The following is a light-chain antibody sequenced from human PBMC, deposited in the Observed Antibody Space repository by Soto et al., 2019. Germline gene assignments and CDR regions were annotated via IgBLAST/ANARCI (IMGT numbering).Light chain of an antibody. V-gene: IGKV1-33*01. J-gene: IGKJ4*01. CDR1: QSISSY. Sequence: RMAQSPSALSASTGHRLTITCRASQSISSYLNWYQQKPGKAPKLLIYDASNLETGVPSRFSGSGSGTDFTFTISSLQPEDIAAYYCQQYDSVPLTFGGGTKVDIK. CDR3: QQYDSVPLT. CDR2: DAS.